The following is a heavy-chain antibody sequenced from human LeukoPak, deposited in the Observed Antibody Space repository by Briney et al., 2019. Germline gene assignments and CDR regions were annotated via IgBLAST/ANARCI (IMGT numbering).Heavy chain of an antibody. CDR2: ISGSGGST. J-gene: IGHJ3*02. CDR3: AKGRHDYSNYGAFDI. CDR1: GFTFSSYA. V-gene: IGHV3-23*01. D-gene: IGHD4-11*01. Sequence: TGGSLRLSCAASGFTFSSYAMSWVRQAPGKGLEWVSAISGSGGSTYYADSVKGRFTISRDNSKNTLYLQMNSLRAEDTAVYYCAKGRHDYSNYGAFDIWGQGTMVTASS.